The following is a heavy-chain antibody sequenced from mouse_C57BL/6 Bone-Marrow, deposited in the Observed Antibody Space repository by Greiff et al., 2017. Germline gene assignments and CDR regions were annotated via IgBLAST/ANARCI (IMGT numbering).Heavy chain of an antibody. CDR3: ARDRWYYGSSYGWYFDV. CDR1: GFTFSDYY. Sequence: DVKLVESEGGLVQPGSSMKLSCTASGFTFSDYYMAWVRQVTEKGLEWVANINYDGSSTYYLDSLNSRFIISRDNAKNILYLQMSSLTSEDTATYDCARDRWYYGSSYGWYFDVWGTGTTVTVSS. D-gene: IGHD1-1*01. J-gene: IGHJ1*03. V-gene: IGHV5-16*01. CDR2: INYDGSST.